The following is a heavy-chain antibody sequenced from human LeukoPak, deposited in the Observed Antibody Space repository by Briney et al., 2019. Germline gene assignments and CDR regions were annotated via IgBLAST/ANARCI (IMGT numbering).Heavy chain of an antibody. CDR3: ALSLLNAFDT. J-gene: IGHJ3*02. CDR2: MNPNSGNT. CDR1: GYTFTNYD. V-gene: IGHV1-8*03. Sequence: APVKVSCKASGYTFTNYDINWVRQATGQGLEWMGWMNPNSGNTGYAQKFQGRVTITRNTSISTAYMELSSLRSENTAVYYCALSLLNAFDTWGQGTLVTVSS.